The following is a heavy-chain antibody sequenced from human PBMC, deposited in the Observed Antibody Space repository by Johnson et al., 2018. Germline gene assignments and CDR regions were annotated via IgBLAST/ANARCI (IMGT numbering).Heavy chain of an antibody. J-gene: IGHJ3*01. V-gene: IGHV3-33*01. D-gene: IGHD1-26*01. CDR1: GFTFSSYV. CDR2: IWYDGSNK. CDR3: ARWGTYSGSLGNIF. Sequence: QVQLVQSGGGVVQPGRSLRLSCAASGFTFSSYVMHWVRQAPGKGLEWVAVIWYDGSNKYYADSVKGRFTISRDNSKNTLYLQMNSLSAEDTAVYYCARWGTYSGSLGNIFWGQGTMVTVSS.